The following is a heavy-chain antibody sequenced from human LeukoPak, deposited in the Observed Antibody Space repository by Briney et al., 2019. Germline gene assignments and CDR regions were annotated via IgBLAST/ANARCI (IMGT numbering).Heavy chain of an antibody. CDR3: ARGGYVIVRDWFDP. J-gene: IGHJ5*02. CDR2: INPNSGDT. CDR1: GYTFTGYY. D-gene: IGHD3-16*01. Sequence: ASVKVSCKASGYTFTGYYMHWARQAPGQGLEWMGCINPNSGDTKYAQKFQGRVTLTRDTSMNTAYMDLSRLRSDDTAIYYCARGGYVIVRDWFDPWGQGTLVTVSS. V-gene: IGHV1-2*02.